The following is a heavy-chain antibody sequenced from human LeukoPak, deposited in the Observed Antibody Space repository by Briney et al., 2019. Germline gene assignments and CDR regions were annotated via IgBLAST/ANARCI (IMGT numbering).Heavy chain of an antibody. CDR1: GYTLTELS. CDR3: ATARYYYDSSGFLGFDY. CDR2: FDPEDGET. J-gene: IGHJ4*02. V-gene: IGHV1-24*01. Sequence: ASVKVSCKVSGYTLTELSMHWVRQAPGKGLEWMGGFDPEDGETIYAQKFQGRVTMTEDTSTDTAYMELSSLRSEDTAVYYCATARYYYDSSGFLGFDYWGQGTLVTVSS. D-gene: IGHD3-22*01.